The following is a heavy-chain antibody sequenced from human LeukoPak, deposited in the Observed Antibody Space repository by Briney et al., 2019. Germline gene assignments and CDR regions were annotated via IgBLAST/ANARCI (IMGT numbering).Heavy chain of an antibody. Sequence: PSETLSLTCTVSGGSISSYYWSWIRQPPGKGLESIGYIYYSGSTNYSPSLKSRVTISVDTSKNQFSLKLSSVTAADTAVYYCARPSFSYYDFWGGIEDYFDYWGQGTLVTVSS. CDR2: IYYSGST. CDR3: ARPSFSYYDFWGGIEDYFDY. D-gene: IGHD3-3*01. V-gene: IGHV4-59*08. J-gene: IGHJ4*02. CDR1: GGSISSYY.